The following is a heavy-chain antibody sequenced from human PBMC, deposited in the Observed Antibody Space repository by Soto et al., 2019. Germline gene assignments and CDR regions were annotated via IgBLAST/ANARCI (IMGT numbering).Heavy chain of an antibody. D-gene: IGHD4-4*01. CDR3: ARTTVIDNWFDP. CDR1: GYTFTSYG. V-gene: IGHV1-18*01. Sequence: ASVKVSCKASGYTFTSYGISWVRQAPGQGLEWMGWISAYNGNTNYAQKLQGRVTMTSDTSTSTAYMELRSLRSDDTAVYYCARTTVIDNWFDPWGQGTLVTVSS. CDR2: ISAYNGNT. J-gene: IGHJ5*02.